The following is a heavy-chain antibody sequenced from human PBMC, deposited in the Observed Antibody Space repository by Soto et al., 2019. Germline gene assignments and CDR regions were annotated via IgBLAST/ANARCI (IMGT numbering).Heavy chain of an antibody. CDR3: ARYCSSTSCLNFDY. CDR2: ISHIGTT. J-gene: IGHJ4*02. V-gene: IGHV4-38-2*02. Sequence: SENLSLTCTVSGDSIRSGDYWGWIRQPPGKGLEWIGSISHIGTTYYTPSLKSRVAISVDTSNNQFSLKVNSVTAADTAVYYCARYCSSTSCLNFDYWCRGTPVTV. D-gene: IGHD2-2*01. CDR1: GDSIRSGDY.